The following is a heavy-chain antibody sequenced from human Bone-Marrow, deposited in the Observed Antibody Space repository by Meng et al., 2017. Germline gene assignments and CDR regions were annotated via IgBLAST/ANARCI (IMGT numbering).Heavy chain of an antibody. V-gene: IGHV4-39*07. CDR1: GGSISSSSYY. CDR3: ARAQSGDYNSSGYYTYFDY. Sequence: ESLKISCTVSGGSISSSSYYWGGNRQPPGKGLEWIGSIYYSGSTYYNPSLKSRVTISVDTSKNQFSLKLTSVTAADTAVYYCARAQSGDYNSSGYYTYFDYWGQGTLVTVSS. CDR2: IYYSGST. J-gene: IGHJ4*02. D-gene: IGHD3-22*01.